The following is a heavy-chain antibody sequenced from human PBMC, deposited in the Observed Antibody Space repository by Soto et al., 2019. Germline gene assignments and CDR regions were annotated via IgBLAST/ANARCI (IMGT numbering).Heavy chain of an antibody. Sequence: QVQLVESGGGVVQPGRSLRLSCAASGFTFSSYGMHWVRQAPGKGLEWVAVIWYDGSNKYYADSVKGRFTISRDNSKNTLYLQMNSLRAEDTAVYYCARDLGQLVPRFHFDYWGQGTLVTVSS. J-gene: IGHJ4*02. CDR3: ARDLGQLVPRFHFDY. D-gene: IGHD6-6*01. CDR1: GFTFSSYG. CDR2: IWYDGSNK. V-gene: IGHV3-33*01.